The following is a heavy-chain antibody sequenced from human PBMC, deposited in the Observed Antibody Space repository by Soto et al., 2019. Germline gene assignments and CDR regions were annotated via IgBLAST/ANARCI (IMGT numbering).Heavy chain of an antibody. D-gene: IGHD1-26*01. V-gene: IGHV4-39*07. J-gene: IGHJ4*02. CDR2: IYYSGST. Sequence: SETLSLTCTVSGGSISSSSYYWGWIRQPPGKGLEWIGSIYYSGSTYYNPSLKSRVTISVDTSKNQFSLKLSSVTAADTAVYYCARAISGSYFDYWGQGTLVTVSS. CDR1: GGSISSSSYY. CDR3: ARAISGSYFDY.